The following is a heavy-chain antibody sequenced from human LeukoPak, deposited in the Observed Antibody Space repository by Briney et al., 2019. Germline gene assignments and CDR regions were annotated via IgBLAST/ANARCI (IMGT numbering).Heavy chain of an antibody. J-gene: IGHJ4*02. Sequence: ASVKVSCKASGYTFTSYYMHWVRQAPGQGLEWMGIINPSGGSTSYAQKFQGRVTMTRDTSTSTVYMELSSLRSEDTAVYYCARDSETSSSWPGAFDYWGQGTLVTVSS. CDR1: GYTFTSYY. D-gene: IGHD6-13*01. V-gene: IGHV1-46*01. CDR2: INPSGGST. CDR3: ARDSETSSSWPGAFDY.